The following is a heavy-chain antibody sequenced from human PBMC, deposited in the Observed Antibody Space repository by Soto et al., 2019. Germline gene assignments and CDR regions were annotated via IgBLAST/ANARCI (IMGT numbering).Heavy chain of an antibody. Sequence: PGGSLRLSCAASGFTFSSYWMSWVRQAPGKGLEWVANIKQDGSEKYYVDSVKGRFTISRDNAKNSLYLRMNSLRAEDTAVYYCARDMRWFNPQLLSWGQGTLVTVSS. D-gene: IGHD3-10*01. V-gene: IGHV3-7*01. CDR1: GFTFSSYW. J-gene: IGHJ5*02. CDR3: ARDMRWFNPQLLS. CDR2: IKQDGSEK.